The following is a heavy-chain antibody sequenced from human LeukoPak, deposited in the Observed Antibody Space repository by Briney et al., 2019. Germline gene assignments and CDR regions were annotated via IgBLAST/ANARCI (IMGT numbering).Heavy chain of an antibody. D-gene: IGHD3-22*01. CDR3: ARDSSGRQIDY. CDR2: IYYSGST. Sequence: SETLSLTCTVSGGSISSGDYYWSWIRQPPGKGLEWIGYIYYSGSTYYNPSLKSRVTISVDTSKNQFSLKLSSVTAADTAVYYCARDSSGRQIDYWGQGTLVTVSS. CDR1: GGSISSGDYY. V-gene: IGHV4-30-4*01. J-gene: IGHJ4*02.